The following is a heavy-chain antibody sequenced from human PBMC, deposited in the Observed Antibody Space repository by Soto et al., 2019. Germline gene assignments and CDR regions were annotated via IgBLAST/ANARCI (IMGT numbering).Heavy chain of an antibody. Sequence: QVQLVQSGAEVKKPGSSVKVSCKASGVTFSSYAIFWVRQAPGQGREWLGGIIPIFGTANYAQKFQGRVPITAHESTSTAYMELSSLRAEDTAVYYCARAGCGSYCANGVCPSAFDIWGQGPVVTVAS. CDR3: ARAGCGSYCANGVCPSAFDI. V-gene: IGHV1-69*01. CDR2: IIPIFGTA. CDR1: GVTFSSYA. D-gene: IGHD2-8*01. J-gene: IGHJ3*02.